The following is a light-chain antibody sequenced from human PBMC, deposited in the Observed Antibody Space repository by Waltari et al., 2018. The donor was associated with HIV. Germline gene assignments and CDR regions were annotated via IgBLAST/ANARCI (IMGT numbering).Light chain of an antibody. CDR2: DAS. CDR3: QQRISWPPT. V-gene: IGKV3-11*01. CDR1: QVVQHF. Sequence: EIVLTQSQATLSLSQGDRATSSCRANQVVQHFLVWYQQKPGQPPRLLVYDASKRATGISPRFSGSGSGTDFTLSISSLEPEDFALYFCQQRISWPPTFGGGTRVEV. J-gene: IGKJ4*01.